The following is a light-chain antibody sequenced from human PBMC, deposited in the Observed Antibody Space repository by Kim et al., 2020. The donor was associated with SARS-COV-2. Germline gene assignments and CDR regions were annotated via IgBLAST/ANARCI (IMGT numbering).Light chain of an antibody. Sequence: AAVGDGVTIACRADQVISNYLAWYQRKPGRPPTLLFYDASGLQSGVPSRFSGSRSGTDFTLTISSLQPEDVGTYYCQQYDSVPWTFGQGTKVDIK. CDR2: DAS. CDR1: QVISNY. V-gene: IGKV1-27*01. J-gene: IGKJ1*01. CDR3: QQYDSVPWT.